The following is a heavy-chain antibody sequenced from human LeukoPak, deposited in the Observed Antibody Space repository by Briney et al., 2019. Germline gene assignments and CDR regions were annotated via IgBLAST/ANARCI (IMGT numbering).Heavy chain of an antibody. V-gene: IGHV3-23*01. CDR3: AKNGGLWVSAHWGDS. CDR1: GFTFSSYT. CDR2: ITTSDGNT. J-gene: IGHJ4*02. Sequence: GGSLRLSCAASGFTFSSYTMSWVRQAPGKGLEWVSTITTSDGNTYHADSVKGRFTVSRDNSKNTLFLQMNSLRAEDTAVYYCAKNGGLWVSAHWGDSWGRGTLVTVSS. D-gene: IGHD7-27*01.